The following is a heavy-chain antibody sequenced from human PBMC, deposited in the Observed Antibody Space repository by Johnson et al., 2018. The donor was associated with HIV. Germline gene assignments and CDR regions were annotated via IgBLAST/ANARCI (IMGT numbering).Heavy chain of an antibody. V-gene: IGHV3-43D*03. CDR2: ISWDGDRT. CDR3: AKSFSTSSIDALDM. D-gene: IGHD6-6*01. CDR1: GFTFDDYA. J-gene: IGHJ3*02. Sequence: VQLVESGGGLVKPGGSLRLSCAASGFTFDDYAMHWVRQAPGKGLEWVSLISWDGDRTNYADSVKGRFTISRDNSKNFLYLQMNSLRAEDTALYYCAKSFSTSSIDALDMWGQGTMVTVSS.